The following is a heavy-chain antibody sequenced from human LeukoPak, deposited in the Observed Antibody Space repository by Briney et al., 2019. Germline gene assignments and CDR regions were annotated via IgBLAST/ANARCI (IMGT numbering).Heavy chain of an antibody. D-gene: IGHD3-22*01. V-gene: IGHV3-33*08. CDR2: IWYDGSNK. CDR1: GFTFSSYA. CDR3: ARPSEDYYDSSGYYPFDY. Sequence: GGSLRLSCAASGFTFSSYAMHWVRQAPGKGLEWVAVIWYDGSNKYYADSVKGRFTISRDNSKNTLYLQMNSLRAEDTAVYYCARPSEDYYDSSGYYPFDYWGQGTLVTVSS. J-gene: IGHJ4*02.